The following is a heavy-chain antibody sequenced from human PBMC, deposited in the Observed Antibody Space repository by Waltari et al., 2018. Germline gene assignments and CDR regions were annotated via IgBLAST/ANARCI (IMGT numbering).Heavy chain of an antibody. CDR1: GGSISSSSYY. D-gene: IGHD3-10*01. J-gene: IGHJ6*02. V-gene: IGHV4-39*01. Sequence: QLQLQESGPGLVKPSETLSLTCTVSGGSISSSSYYWGWLRQPPGKGLEWIGSIYYSGSTYYTPARKGRGTISVDTSKNQFSLKLSSVTAADTAVYYCARHGVLWFGELFIGNYYYGMDVWGQGTTVTVSS. CDR2: IYYSGST. CDR3: ARHGVLWFGELFIGNYYYGMDV.